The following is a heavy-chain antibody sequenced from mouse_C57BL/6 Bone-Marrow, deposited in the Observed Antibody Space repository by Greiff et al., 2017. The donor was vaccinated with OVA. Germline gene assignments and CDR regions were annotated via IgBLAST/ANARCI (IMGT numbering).Heavy chain of an antibody. J-gene: IGHJ4*01. Sequence: QVTLKVSGPELVKPGASVKLSCKASGYTFTSYDINWVKQRPGQGLEWIGWIYPRDGSTKYNEKFKGKATLTVDTSSSTAYMELHSLTSEDSAVYFCARGNYGDYYAMDYWGQGTSVTVSS. CDR3: ARGNYGDYYAMDY. CDR2: IYPRDGST. V-gene: IGHV1-85*01. CDR1: GYTFTSYD. D-gene: IGHD1-1*01.